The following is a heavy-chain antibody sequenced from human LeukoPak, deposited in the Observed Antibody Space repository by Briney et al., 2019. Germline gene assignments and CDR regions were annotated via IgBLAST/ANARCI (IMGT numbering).Heavy chain of an antibody. Sequence: GASVKVSCKASGGTFSSYAISWVRQAPGQGLEWMGGIIPIFGTANYAQKFQGRVTMTRDTSTSTVYMELTGLRSEDTAVYYCARDAWGWDNSDYYHPVNYFDYWGQGTLVTVSS. J-gene: IGHJ4*02. CDR2: IIPIFGTA. CDR3: ARDAWGWDNSDYYHPVNYFDY. V-gene: IGHV1-69*05. CDR1: GGTFSSYA. D-gene: IGHD3-22*01.